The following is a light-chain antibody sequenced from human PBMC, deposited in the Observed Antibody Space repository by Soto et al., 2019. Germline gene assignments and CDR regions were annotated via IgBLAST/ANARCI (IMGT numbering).Light chain of an antibody. Sequence: QSALTQPASVSGSPGQSITISCTGTSSDVGGYNYVSWYQQHPGKAPKLLIYDVSNRPSGASNRFSGSKSGNTASLTISGLQAEDEADYYCSSYTGSTTLHDVFVTGTKLNVL. V-gene: IGLV2-14*01. CDR3: SSYTGSTTLHDV. CDR1: SSDVGGYNY. CDR2: DVS. J-gene: IGLJ1*01.